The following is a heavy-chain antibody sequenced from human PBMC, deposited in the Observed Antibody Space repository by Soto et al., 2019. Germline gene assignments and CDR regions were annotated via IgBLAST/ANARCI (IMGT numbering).Heavy chain of an antibody. CDR3: ARGGFSHPQRFWSGYYNYYYGMDV. CDR1: GYTFNRYY. V-gene: IGHV1-2*02. D-gene: IGHD3-3*01. CDR2: ISPHTGGT. J-gene: IGHJ6*02. Sequence: ASVKVSCKASGYTFNRYYMHWVRQAPGPGLEWMGWISPHTGGTTYAQKFQGRVTMTRDTSVSTAFMELSRLGSDDTAVYYCARGGFSHPQRFWSGYYNYYYGMDVWGQGTTVTVSS.